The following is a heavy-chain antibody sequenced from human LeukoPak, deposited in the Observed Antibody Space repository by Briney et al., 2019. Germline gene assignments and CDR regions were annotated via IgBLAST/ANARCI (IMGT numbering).Heavy chain of an antibody. CDR3: AKDRDSGSFRGAFDI. V-gene: IGHV3-30*18. D-gene: IGHD1-26*01. Sequence: PGGSLRLSCAASGFTFSGYAMHWVRQAPGKGLEWVALISYNGSNKYYADSVKGRFTISRDNSKNTLYLQMNSLRTEDTAVYYCAKDRDSGSFRGAFDIWGQGTMVTVSS. CDR1: GFTFSGYA. J-gene: IGHJ3*02. CDR2: ISYNGSNK.